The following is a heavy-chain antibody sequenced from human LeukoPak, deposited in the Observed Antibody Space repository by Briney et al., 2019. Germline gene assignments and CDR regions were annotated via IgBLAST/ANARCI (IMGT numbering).Heavy chain of an antibody. V-gene: IGHV3-23*01. CDR2: LTGSGATT. CDR1: GFTFSSYA. J-gene: IGHJ4*02. D-gene: IGHD5/OR15-5a*01. CDR3: AKEGIVSTMGNFDY. Sequence: GGSLRLSCAASGFTFSSYAMSWVHQAPGKGLEWVSALTGSGATTNYADSVKGRFTISRDNSKNTLFLQMNSLRAEDTAVYYCAKEGIVSTMGNFDYWGQGTLVTVSS.